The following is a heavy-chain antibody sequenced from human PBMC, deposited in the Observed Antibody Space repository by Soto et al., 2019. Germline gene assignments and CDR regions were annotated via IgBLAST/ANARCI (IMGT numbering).Heavy chain of an antibody. J-gene: IGHJ4*02. V-gene: IGHV1-69*02. Sequence: ASVKVSCKASGGTFSSYTISWVRQAPGQGLEWMGRIIPILGIANYAQKFQGRVTITADKSTSTAYMELSSLRSEDTAVYYCARAPENFGEGYFDYWGQGTLVTVSS. D-gene: IGHD3-16*01. CDR2: IIPILGIA. CDR1: GGTFSSYT. CDR3: ARAPENFGEGYFDY.